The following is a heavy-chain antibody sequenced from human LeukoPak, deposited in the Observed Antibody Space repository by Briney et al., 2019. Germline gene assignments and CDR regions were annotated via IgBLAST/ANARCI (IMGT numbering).Heavy chain of an antibody. Sequence: GGSLRLSCAASGFTFSNAWMSWVRQAPGKGLEWVGRIQRKTDGGTTEYAAPVKGRFTISRDDSKNTLYLQMNSLKTEDTAVYYCTPVLWFGESLNNWLDPWGQGMLVTVSS. V-gene: IGHV3-15*01. J-gene: IGHJ5*02. CDR3: TPVLWFGESLNNWLDP. D-gene: IGHD3-10*01. CDR1: GFTFSNAW. CDR2: IQRKTDGGTT.